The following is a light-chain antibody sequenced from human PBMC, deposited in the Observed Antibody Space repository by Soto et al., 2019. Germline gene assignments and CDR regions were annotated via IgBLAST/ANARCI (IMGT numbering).Light chain of an antibody. J-gene: IGKJ1*01. Sequence: AIRMTQSPSSFSASTGDRVTITCRASQDIKSYVAWYQQKPGKAPKFLIYASSTLQSGVPSRFSGSGSGTDFTLTISRLQSEDFATYYCQQYWRYPPTFGQGTNVEIK. CDR1: QDIKSY. V-gene: IGKV1-8*01. CDR2: ASS. CDR3: QQYWRYPPT.